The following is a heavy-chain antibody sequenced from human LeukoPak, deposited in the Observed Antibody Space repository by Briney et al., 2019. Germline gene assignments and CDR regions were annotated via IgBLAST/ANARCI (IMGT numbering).Heavy chain of an antibody. V-gene: IGHV1-8*01. CDR1: GYTFTSYD. CDR2: MSPNSGDT. J-gene: IGHJ4*02. CDR3: ARGPPNWGYDY. Sequence: ASVKVSCKASGYTFTSYDFNWVRQATGQRPEWMGWMSPNSGDTGYAQKFQDRVTMTRNTSIGTAYMELSSLRSDDTAVYYCARGPPNWGYDYWGPGTLVTVPS. D-gene: IGHD7-27*01.